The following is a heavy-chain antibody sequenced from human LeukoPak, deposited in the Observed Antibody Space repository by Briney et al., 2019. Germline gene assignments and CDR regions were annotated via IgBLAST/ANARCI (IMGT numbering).Heavy chain of an antibody. D-gene: IGHD3-10*01. CDR1: GFTFSDYY. CDR2: ISSSGSTI. J-gene: IGHJ3*02. V-gene: IGHV3-11*04. CDR3: AREEFITMVRGVITRPGAFDI. Sequence: GGSLRLSCAASGFTFSDYYMSWIRQAPGKGLEWVSYISSSGSTIYYADSVKGRFTISRDNAKNSLYLQMNSLRAEDTAVYYCAREEFITMVRGVITRPGAFDIWGQGTMVTVSS.